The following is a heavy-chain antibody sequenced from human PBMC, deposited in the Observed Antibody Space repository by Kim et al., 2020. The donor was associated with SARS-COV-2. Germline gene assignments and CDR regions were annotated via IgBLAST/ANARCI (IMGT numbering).Heavy chain of an antibody. D-gene: IGHD3-22*01. CDR2: ISWNSGSI. CDR3: AKEGVHYYDSSGYWQPFDY. CDR1: GFTFDDYA. Sequence: GGSLRLSCAASGFTFDDYAMHWVRQAPGKGLEWVSGISWNSGSIVYADSVKGRFTISRDNAKNSLYLQMNSLRAEDTALYYCAKEGVHYYDSSGYWQPFDYWGQGTLVTVSP. J-gene: IGHJ4*02. V-gene: IGHV3-9*01.